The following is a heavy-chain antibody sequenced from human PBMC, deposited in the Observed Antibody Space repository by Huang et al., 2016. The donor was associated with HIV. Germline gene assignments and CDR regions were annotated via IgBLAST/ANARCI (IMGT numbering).Heavy chain of an antibody. Sequence: QVHLQESGPGLVRPSETLSLTCTVSGGPIPSPYWSWIRQPPGKGLEWIANIYYTGTTYYNPSLKNRVTILTDTSKNQLSLKLSSVTAADTAVYYCARDRYLRYCTGGTCYSTWFDPWGQGTLVTVSS. J-gene: IGHJ5*02. D-gene: IGHD2-15*01. CDR3: ARDRYLRYCTGGTCYSTWFDP. CDR2: IYYTGTT. CDR1: GGPIPSPY. V-gene: IGHV4-59*11.